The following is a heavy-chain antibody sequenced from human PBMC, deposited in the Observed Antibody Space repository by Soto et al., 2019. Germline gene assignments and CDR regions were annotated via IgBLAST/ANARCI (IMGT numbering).Heavy chain of an antibody. J-gene: IGHJ6*02. D-gene: IGHD2-21*02. CDR1: GGTFSSYA. V-gene: IGHV1-69*13. CDR3: ASRYCGGDCYRPYYYYGMDV. Sequence: ASVKVSCKASGGTFSSYAISWVRQAPGQGLEWMGGIIPIFGTANYAQKFQGRVTITADESTSTAYMELSSLRSEDTAVYYCASRYCGGDCYRPYYYYGMDVWGQGTTVTVSS. CDR2: IIPIFGTA.